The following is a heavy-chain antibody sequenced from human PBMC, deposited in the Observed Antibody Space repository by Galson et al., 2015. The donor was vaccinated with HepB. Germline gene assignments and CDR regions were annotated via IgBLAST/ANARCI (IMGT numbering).Heavy chain of an antibody. Sequence: SLRLSCAASGFTFSSYGMHWVRQAPGKGLEWVAVIWCDGSNKYYADSVKGRFTISRDNSKNTLYLQMNSLRAEDTAVYYCARVNIAVAGTSPFDYWGQGTLVTVSS. J-gene: IGHJ4*02. V-gene: IGHV3-33*01. CDR3: ARVNIAVAGTSPFDY. CDR2: IWCDGSNK. CDR1: GFTFSSYG. D-gene: IGHD6-19*01.